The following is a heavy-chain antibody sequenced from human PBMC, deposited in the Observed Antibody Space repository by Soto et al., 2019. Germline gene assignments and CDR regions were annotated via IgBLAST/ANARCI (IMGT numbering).Heavy chain of an antibody. Sequence: GSLRLSCAASGFTFSGYGMHWVRQAPGKGLEWVAVISYDGSNKYYADSVKGRFTISRDNSKNTLYLQMNSLRAEDTAVYYCANFEQLVRVWDYYYGMDVWGQGTTVTVSS. V-gene: IGHV3-30*18. CDR1: GFTFSGYG. D-gene: IGHD6-6*01. CDR2: ISYDGSNK. CDR3: ANFEQLVRVWDYYYGMDV. J-gene: IGHJ6*02.